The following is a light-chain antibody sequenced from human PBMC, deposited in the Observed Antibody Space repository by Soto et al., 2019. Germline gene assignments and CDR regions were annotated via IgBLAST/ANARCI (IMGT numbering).Light chain of an antibody. CDR2: EGS. J-gene: IGLJ2*01. V-gene: IGLV2-23*03. Sequence: LTQPASVSGSPGQSITISCTGTSSDVGSYNLVSWYQQHPGKAPKLMIYEGSKRPSGVSNRFSGSKSGNTASLTISGLQAEDEADYYCCSYAGSSTFDVVFGGGTKLTVL. CDR3: CSYAGSSTFDVV. CDR1: SSDVGSYNL.